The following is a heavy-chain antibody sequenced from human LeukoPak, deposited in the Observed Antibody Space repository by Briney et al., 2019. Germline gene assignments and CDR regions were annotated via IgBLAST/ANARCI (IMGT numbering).Heavy chain of an antibody. D-gene: IGHD4-17*01. CDR3: ARQLYGDFVNWFDP. Sequence: SETLSLTCTVSGGSISSYYWSWIRQPPGKGLEWIGYIYYSGSTNYNPSLKSRVTISVDTSKNQFSLKLSSVTAADTAVYYCARQLYGDFVNWFDPWGQGTLVTVSS. J-gene: IGHJ5*02. CDR1: GGSISSYY. CDR2: IYYSGST. V-gene: IGHV4-59*01.